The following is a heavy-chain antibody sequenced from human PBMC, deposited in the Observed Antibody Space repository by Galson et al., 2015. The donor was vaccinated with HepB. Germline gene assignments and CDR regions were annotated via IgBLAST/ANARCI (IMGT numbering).Heavy chain of an antibody. D-gene: IGHD2-15*01. CDR3: AREDCGVGSCYSWFDP. J-gene: IGHJ5*02. CDR2: IRSQIYGGTR. CDR1: GFTFGDYA. Sequence: SLRLSCAVAGFTFGDYALTWYRQGPGKGLEWVGFIRSQIYGGTREYAASVKGRFTISRDDSKSIAYLQMNSLRTEDTGVYYCAREDCGVGSCYSWFDPWGQGTLVTVSS. V-gene: IGHV3-49*03.